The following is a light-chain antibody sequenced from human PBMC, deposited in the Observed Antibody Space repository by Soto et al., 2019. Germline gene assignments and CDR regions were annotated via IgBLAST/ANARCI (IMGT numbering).Light chain of an antibody. CDR3: CSYTTSNTRQIV. V-gene: IGLV2-14*01. CDR1: SSDVGGYNY. Sequence: QSALTQPASVSGSPGQSITISCTGTSSDVGGYNYVSWYQQHPGKAPKVMIYDVSNRPSGVSNRFSGSKSGNTASLTISGLQAEDEADYYCCSYTTSNTRQIVFGTGTKVTAL. CDR2: DVS. J-gene: IGLJ1*01.